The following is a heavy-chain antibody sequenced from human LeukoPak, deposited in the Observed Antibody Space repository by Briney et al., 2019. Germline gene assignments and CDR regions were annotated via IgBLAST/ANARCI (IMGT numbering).Heavy chain of an antibody. D-gene: IGHD5-18*01. J-gene: IGHJ3*02. CDR1: GGSFSGYY. V-gene: IGHV4-34*01. CDR2: INHSGST. Sequence: SETLSLTCAVYGGSFSGYYWSWIRQPPGKGLEWIGEINHSGSTNYNPSLKSRVTISVDTSKNQFSLKLSSVTAADTAVYYCARALRGYTSGGGDAFDIWGQGTMVTVSS. CDR3: ARALRGYTSGGGDAFDI.